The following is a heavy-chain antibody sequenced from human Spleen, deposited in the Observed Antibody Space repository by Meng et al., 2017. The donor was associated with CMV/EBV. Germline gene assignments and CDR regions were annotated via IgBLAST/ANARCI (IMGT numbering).Heavy chain of an antibody. J-gene: IGHJ4*02. CDR2: IYYSGST. CDR1: GGSVNSNSYY. V-gene: IGHV4-61*01. CDR3: ARGPYYCTSTTCHKPFDY. Sequence: SETLSLTCTVSGGSVNSNSYYWSWIRQPPGKGLEWFGFIYYSGSTNYNPSLKSRVTISVDTSKNQFSLKLSSVTAADTAVYYCARGPYYCTSTTCHKPFDYWGQGALVTVSS. D-gene: IGHD2/OR15-2a*01.